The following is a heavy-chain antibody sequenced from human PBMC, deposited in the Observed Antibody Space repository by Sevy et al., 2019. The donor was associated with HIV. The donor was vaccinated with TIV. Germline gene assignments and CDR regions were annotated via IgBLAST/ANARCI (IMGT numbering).Heavy chain of an antibody. CDR3: AADSRPLYYDFWSGTTAFDI. CDR1: GYTLSELS. Sequence: ASVKVSCKVSGYTLSELSIHWVRQAPGKGPEWMGGFDPADGEISYAQKFQGRVTMTEDTSTDTAYMDLSSLRSDDTAVYYCAADSRPLYYDFWSGTTAFDIWGQGTMVTVSS. V-gene: IGHV1-24*01. CDR2: FDPADGEI. J-gene: IGHJ3*02. D-gene: IGHD3-3*01.